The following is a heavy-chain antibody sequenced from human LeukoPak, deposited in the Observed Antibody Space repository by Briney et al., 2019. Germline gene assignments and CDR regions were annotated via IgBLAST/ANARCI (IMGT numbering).Heavy chain of an antibody. Sequence: SETLSLTCTVSGASISSYYWSWVRQPSGKGLEWIGYIYNSGSTRYNPSLESRVTISLGTSNNQFSLKLSSVTAADTAVYYCARQTNWFDVWGQGILVTVSS. CDR2: IYNSGST. J-gene: IGHJ5*02. CDR1: GASISSYY. V-gene: IGHV4-59*08. CDR3: ARQTNWFDV.